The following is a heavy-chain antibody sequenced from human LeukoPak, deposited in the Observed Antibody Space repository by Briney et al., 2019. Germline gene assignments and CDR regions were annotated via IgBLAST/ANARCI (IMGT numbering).Heavy chain of an antibody. D-gene: IGHD2-21*02. Sequence: PGGSLRLSCAASGFTFSDYWMSWVRQAPGKGLEWVANVKQDGSKKYYVDSVKGRFTISRDNAKNSLYLQMNSLRAEDTAVYYCARSPTPYCGGDCYIDYWGQGTLVTVSS. J-gene: IGHJ4*02. CDR3: ARSPTPYCGGDCYIDY. CDR1: GFTFSDYW. V-gene: IGHV3-7*01. CDR2: VKQDGSKK.